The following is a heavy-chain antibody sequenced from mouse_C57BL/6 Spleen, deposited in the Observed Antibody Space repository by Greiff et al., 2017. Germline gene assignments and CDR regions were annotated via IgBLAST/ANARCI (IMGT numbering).Heavy chain of an antibody. D-gene: IGHD2-3*01. Sequence: EVQLVESGPGLVKPSQSLSLTCSVTGYSITSGYYWYWIRQYPGNKQEWMGYISYDGSNNCNPSLKNRISITLDTSKNQVFLKLNSVTTEDTATYYCARYRLLRSYWYIDVWGTGTAVTVSS. J-gene: IGHJ1*03. CDR1: GYSITSGYY. CDR3: ARYRLLRSYWYIDV. CDR2: ISYDGSN. V-gene: IGHV3-6*01.